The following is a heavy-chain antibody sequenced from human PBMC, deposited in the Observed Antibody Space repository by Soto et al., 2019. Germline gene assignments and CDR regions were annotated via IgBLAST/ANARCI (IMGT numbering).Heavy chain of an antibody. CDR1: GVTFSNAW. CDR3: TTDYYYDSSGPCYGMDV. Sequence: GSLRLSCAASGVTFSNAWMSWVRQAPGKGLELVGRIKSKTDGGTTDYAAPVKGRFTISRDDSKNTLYLQMNSLKTEDTAVYYCTTDYYYDSSGPCYGMDVWGQGTTVTVSS. CDR2: IKSKTDGGTT. V-gene: IGHV3-15*01. J-gene: IGHJ6*02. D-gene: IGHD3-22*01.